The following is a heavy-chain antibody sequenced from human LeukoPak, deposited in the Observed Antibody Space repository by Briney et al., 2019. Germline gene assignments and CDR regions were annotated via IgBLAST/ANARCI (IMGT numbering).Heavy chain of an antibody. V-gene: IGHV4-34*01. J-gene: IGHJ6*02. D-gene: IGHD3-16*02. Sequence: SETLSLTCTVYGGSFSGYYWSWIRQPPGKGLEWIGEINHSGSTNYNPSLKSRLTISVDTSKNQFSLKLSSVTAADTAVYYCARGLLRLGELSYGMDVWGQGTTVTVSS. CDR3: ARGLLRLGELSYGMDV. CDR2: INHSGST. CDR1: GGSFSGYY.